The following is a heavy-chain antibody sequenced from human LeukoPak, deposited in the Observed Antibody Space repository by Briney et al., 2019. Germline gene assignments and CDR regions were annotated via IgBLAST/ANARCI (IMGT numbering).Heavy chain of an antibody. CDR2: IYTSGST. V-gene: IGHV4-61*02. Sequence: SQTLSLTCTVSGGSISSGSYYWSWIRQPAGKGLEWIGRIYTSGSTNYNPSLKSRVTISVDTSKNQFSLKLSSVTAADTAVYYCARDPEYYYGMDVWGQGTTVTVPS. J-gene: IGHJ6*02. CDR3: ARDPEYYYGMDV. CDR1: GGSISSGSYY.